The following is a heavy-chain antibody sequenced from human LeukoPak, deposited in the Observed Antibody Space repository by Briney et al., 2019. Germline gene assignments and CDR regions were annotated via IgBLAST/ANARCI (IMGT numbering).Heavy chain of an antibody. CDR1: GFTFTNYA. CDR3: AKRAGAAAYYYFDL. V-gene: IGHV3-23*01. CDR2: ISGGGGST. D-gene: IGHD3-22*01. Sequence: GGSLGLSCAASGFTFTNYAMNWVRQAPGKGLEWVSGISGGGGSTYYADSVKGRFTISRDNSKNTLYLQMNSLRADDTAEYYCAKRAGAAAYYYFDLWGRGTLVTVSS. J-gene: IGHJ2*01.